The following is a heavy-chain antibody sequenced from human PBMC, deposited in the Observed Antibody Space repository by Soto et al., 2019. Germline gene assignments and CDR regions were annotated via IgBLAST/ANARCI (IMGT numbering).Heavy chain of an antibody. J-gene: IGHJ5*02. D-gene: IGHD6-19*01. CDR3: ARSVLVAGLPLRFDP. CDR2: IYYSGST. V-gene: IGHV4-39*01. Sequence: SETLSLACTVSGGSISSSSYYWGWIRQPPGKGLEWIGSIYYSGSTYYNPSLKSRVTISVDTSKNQFSLKLSSVTAADTAVYYCARSVLVAGLPLRFDPWGQGTLVTVSS. CDR1: GGSISSSSYY.